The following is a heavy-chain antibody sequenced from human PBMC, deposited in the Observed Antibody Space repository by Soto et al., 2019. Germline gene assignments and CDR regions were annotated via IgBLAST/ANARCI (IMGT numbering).Heavy chain of an antibody. CDR1: GGTFSSYA. CDR2: IIPIFGTA. D-gene: IGHD4-17*01. CDR3: ARGASDYGGNSVDFDY. V-gene: IGHV1-69*01. Sequence: QVQLVQSGAEVKKPRSSVKVSCKASGGTFSSYAISWVRQAPGQGLEWMGGIIPIFGTANYAQKFQGRVTITADESTSTAYMELSSLRSEDTAVYYCARGASDYGGNSVDFDYWGQGTLVTVSS. J-gene: IGHJ4*02.